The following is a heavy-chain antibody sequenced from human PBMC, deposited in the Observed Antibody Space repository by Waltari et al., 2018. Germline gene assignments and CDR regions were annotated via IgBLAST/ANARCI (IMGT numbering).Heavy chain of an antibody. CDR2: INPNSGGT. D-gene: IGHD3-10*01. Sequence: QVQLVQSGAEVKKPGASVKVSCKASGYTFTGYYMHWVRQAPGQGLEWMGRINPNSGGTNYAQKFQGRVTRTRDTSISTAYMELSRLRSDDTAVYYCARDRITMGWDAFDIWGQGTMVTVSS. CDR1: GYTFTGYY. CDR3: ARDRITMGWDAFDI. J-gene: IGHJ3*02. V-gene: IGHV1-2*06.